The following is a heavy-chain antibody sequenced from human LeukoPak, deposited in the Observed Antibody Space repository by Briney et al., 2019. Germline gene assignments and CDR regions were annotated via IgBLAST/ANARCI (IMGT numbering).Heavy chain of an antibody. D-gene: IGHD3-22*01. Sequence: SETLSLTCSVSSGSIRSFYWSWIRQPAGKGLEWIGRIYSSGSTNYNPSLKSRATMSVDTSKNQFSLRLSSVTAADTAVYYCAREPYDRGENRFHPWGQGTPV. CDR3: AREPYDRGENRFHP. V-gene: IGHV4-4*07. CDR2: IYSSGST. CDR1: SGSIRSFY. J-gene: IGHJ5*01.